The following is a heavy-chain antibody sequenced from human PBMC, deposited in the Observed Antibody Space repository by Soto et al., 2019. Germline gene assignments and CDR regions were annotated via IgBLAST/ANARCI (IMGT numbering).Heavy chain of an antibody. Sequence: SETLSLTCTVSGGSISSYYWSWIRQPPGKGLEWIGYIYYSGSTNYNPSLKSRVTISVDTSKNQFSLKLSSVTAADTAVYYCARERTYYYGSGTPNWFDPWGQGTLVTVSS. CDR2: IYYSGST. J-gene: IGHJ5*02. CDR3: ARERTYYYGSGTPNWFDP. V-gene: IGHV4-59*01. D-gene: IGHD3-10*01. CDR1: GGSISSYY.